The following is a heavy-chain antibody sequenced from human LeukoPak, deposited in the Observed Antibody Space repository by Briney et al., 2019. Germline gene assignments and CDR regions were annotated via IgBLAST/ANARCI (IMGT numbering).Heavy chain of an antibody. Sequence: GGSLRLSCAASGFTFSSYAIHWVRQAPGKGLEWGAVISYDGSNKYYADSVKGRFSISRDNSKNTLYLQMNSLRADDTAVYYCARRYDGFDYWGQGTLVTVSS. CDR3: ARRYDGFDY. D-gene: IGHD3-3*01. V-gene: IGHV3-30-3*01. CDR1: GFTFSSYA. J-gene: IGHJ4*02. CDR2: ISYDGSNK.